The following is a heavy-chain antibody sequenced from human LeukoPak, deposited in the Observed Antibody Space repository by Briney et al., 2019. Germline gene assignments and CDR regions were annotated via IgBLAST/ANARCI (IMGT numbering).Heavy chain of an antibody. D-gene: IGHD3-22*01. CDR3: VRVDNSGYLDF. J-gene: IGHJ4*02. CDR2: IKQDESEI. CDR1: GFTFSSYW. V-gene: IGHV3-7*01. Sequence: GSLRLSCAASGFTFSSYWMSWVRQAPGKGLEWVANIKQDESEIYYVGSAKGRFTISRDNAKSSLYLQMNSLRAEDTAMYYCVRVDNSGYLDFWGQGTLVTVSS.